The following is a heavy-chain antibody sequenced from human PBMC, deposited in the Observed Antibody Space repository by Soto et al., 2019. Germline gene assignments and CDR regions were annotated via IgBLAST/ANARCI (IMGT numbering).Heavy chain of an antibody. CDR2: ISSSSSYI. Sequence: EVQLVESGGGLVKPGGSLRLSCAASGFTFSSYSMNWVRQAPGKGLEWVSSISSSSSYIYYADSVKGRFTISRDNAKNSLYLQMNSLRAEDTAVYYCAREARDPKITIFGVVSWTGMDVWGQGTTVTVSS. CDR1: GFTFSSYS. J-gene: IGHJ6*02. D-gene: IGHD3-3*01. V-gene: IGHV3-21*01. CDR3: AREARDPKITIFGVVSWTGMDV.